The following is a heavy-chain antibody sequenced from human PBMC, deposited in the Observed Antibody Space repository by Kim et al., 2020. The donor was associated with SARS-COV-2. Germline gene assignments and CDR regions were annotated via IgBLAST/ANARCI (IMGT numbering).Heavy chain of an antibody. CDR3: ARLHSSGWYEVDY. V-gene: IGHV5-51*01. CDR2: IYPGDSDT. CDR1: GYSFTSDW. J-gene: IGHJ4*02. D-gene: IGHD6-13*01. Sequence: GESLKISCKGSGYSFTSDWIGWVRQMPGKGLERRGIIYPGDSDTRYRPSFQGQVTISADKSISTAYLQWSSLKASDTAMYYCARLHSSGWYEVDYWGQGTLVTVSS.